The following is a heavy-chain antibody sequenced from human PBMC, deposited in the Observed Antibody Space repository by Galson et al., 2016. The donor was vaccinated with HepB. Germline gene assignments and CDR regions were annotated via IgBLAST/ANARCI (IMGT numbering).Heavy chain of an antibody. Sequence: SVKVSCKASGYTFSSYVMHWVRQAPGQRLEWMGWINAGNGDTKYSQKFQGRVTITRDTSASTAYMELSSLRSEDTAVYYCAREGPYYYYYGMDVWGQGTTVTVSS. V-gene: IGHV1-3*01. J-gene: IGHJ6*02. CDR1: GYTFSSYV. CDR3: AREGPYYYYYGMDV. CDR2: INAGNGDT.